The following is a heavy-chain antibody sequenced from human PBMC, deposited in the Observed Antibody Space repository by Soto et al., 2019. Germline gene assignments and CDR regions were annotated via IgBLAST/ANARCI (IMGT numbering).Heavy chain of an antibody. Sequence: QVQLQESGPGLVKPSETLSLTCTVSGDSINNYYWTWIRQPPGEGLEWIGYIYDSGSTSYNPSLKSRLTISVDTSKNQFSLKLKSVTAADTAVYYCARGTKYYYQGMDVWGQGTTVTVSS. CDR2: IYDSGST. CDR1: GDSINNYY. CDR3: ARGTKYYYQGMDV. J-gene: IGHJ6*02. V-gene: IGHV4-59*01.